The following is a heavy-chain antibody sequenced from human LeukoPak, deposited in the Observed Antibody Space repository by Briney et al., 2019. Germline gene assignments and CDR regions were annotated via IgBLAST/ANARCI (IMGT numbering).Heavy chain of an antibody. CDR2: INPNSGGT. D-gene: IGHD1-26*01. V-gene: IGHV1-2*04. J-gene: IGHJ4*02. Sequence: ASVKVSCKASGYTFTGYYMHWVRQAPGQGLEWMGWINPNSGGTNYAQKFQGWVTMTRDTSISTAYMELSRLRSDDTAVYYCARSEASGSHLQYWGQGTLVTVSS. CDR3: ARSEASGSHLQY. CDR1: GYTFTGYY.